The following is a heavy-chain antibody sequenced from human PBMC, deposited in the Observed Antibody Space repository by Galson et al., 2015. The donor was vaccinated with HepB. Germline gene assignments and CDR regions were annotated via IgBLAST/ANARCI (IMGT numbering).Heavy chain of an antibody. Sequence: SLRLSCAASGFTFTNAWMTWVRRAPGKGLEWVGRIRSKAAGETTEYAAPVTGRFAISRDDSKTMVYLQMNSLRTEDTAVYYCTTSNYWDGGSGMFDIWGQGTMVTVSS. CDR1: GFTFTNAW. D-gene: IGHD2-8*02. J-gene: IGHJ3*02. V-gene: IGHV3-15*01. CDR2: IRSKAAGETT. CDR3: TTSNYWDGGSGMFDI.